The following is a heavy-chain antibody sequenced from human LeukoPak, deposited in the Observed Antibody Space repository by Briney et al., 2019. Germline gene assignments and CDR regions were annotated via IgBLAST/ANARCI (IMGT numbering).Heavy chain of an antibody. CDR2: IYKDGRT. V-gene: IGHV3-53*01. J-gene: IGHJ3*02. D-gene: IGHD3/OR15-3a*01. CDR3: ARTVDSDAFDI. CDR1: GFVVSTNY. Sequence: GGSLRLSCAASGFVVSTNYMTWVRQPPGKGLEWVSVIYKDGRTFYTDSVKGRFTVSRDNAKNSLYLQMNSLRAEDTAVYYCARTVDSDAFDIWGQGTMVTVSS.